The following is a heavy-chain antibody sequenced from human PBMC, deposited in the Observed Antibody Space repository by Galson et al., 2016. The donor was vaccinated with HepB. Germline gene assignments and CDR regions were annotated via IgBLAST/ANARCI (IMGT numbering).Heavy chain of an antibody. D-gene: IGHD3-16*01. CDR3: ARHWGRNSRIDY. V-gene: IGHV4-59*08. Sequence: SETLSLTCSVSGGAMKTFYWSWIRQSPGKGLEWIGYIYHSGTNYYNPSLKSRGTISIDTWNNKFSRKRTGITAPDTAVYSCARHWGRNSRIDYWGQGTLVTVSS. J-gene: IGHJ4*02. CDR1: GGAMKTFY. CDR2: IYHSGTN.